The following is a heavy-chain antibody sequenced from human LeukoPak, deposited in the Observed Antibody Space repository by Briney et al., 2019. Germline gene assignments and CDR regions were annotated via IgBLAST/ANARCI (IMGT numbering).Heavy chain of an antibody. CDR2: INPSGGSP. D-gene: IGHD6-13*01. Sequence: GASVKVSCKASGYTFTSYHLHWVRQAPGQGLEWMGIINPSGGSPNYAQKFQGRVTMTRDTSISTAYMELSRLRSDDTAAYYCARTLYIAAAPGGFDYWGQGTLVTVSS. V-gene: IGHV1-46*01. CDR3: ARTLYIAAAPGGFDY. J-gene: IGHJ4*02. CDR1: GYTFTSYH.